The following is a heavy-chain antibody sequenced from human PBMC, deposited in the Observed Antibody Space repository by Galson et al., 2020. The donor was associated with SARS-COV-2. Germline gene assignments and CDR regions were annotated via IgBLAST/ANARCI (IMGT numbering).Heavy chain of an antibody. CDR3: TRVNDGSGSYSSP. J-gene: IGHJ5*01. CDR2: IHYGGSI. V-gene: IGHV4-39*07. Sequence: SETLSLTCTVSSGSISSSSYSWGWIRQPPGKGLEWLANIHYGGSIYYNPSLKSRVTISIHTSKNQFSLKLTSVTAADTAIYYCTRVNDGSGSYSSPWGQGTLVTVSS. D-gene: IGHD3-10*01. CDR1: SGSISSSSYS.